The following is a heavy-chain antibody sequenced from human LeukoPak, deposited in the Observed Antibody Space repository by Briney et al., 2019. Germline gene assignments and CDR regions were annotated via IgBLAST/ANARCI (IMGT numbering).Heavy chain of an antibody. D-gene: IGHD4-17*01. CDR2: ISYDGSNK. Sequence: GKSLRLSCAAFGFTLSNYGMHWVRQAPGKGLEWVAVISYDGSNKYFADSVKGRFTISRDNSKNTLYLQMNSLRTEDTAVYYCAKGSYGDYEEVGDYWGQGTLVTVSS. V-gene: IGHV3-30*18. CDR3: AKGSYGDYEEVGDY. CDR1: GFTLSNYG. J-gene: IGHJ4*02.